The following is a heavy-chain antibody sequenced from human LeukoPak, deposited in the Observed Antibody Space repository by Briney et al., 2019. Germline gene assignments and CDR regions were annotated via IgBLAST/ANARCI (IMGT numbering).Heavy chain of an antibody. CDR1: GGSINSYY. Sequence: SEALSLTCTVSGGSINSYYWSWIRQPPGKGLEWIGSIYHSGSTYYNPSLKSRVTISVDTSKNQFSLKLSSVTAADTAVYYCARGRKPVDYWGQGTLVTVSS. V-gene: IGHV4-38-2*02. CDR3: ARGRKPVDY. J-gene: IGHJ4*02. CDR2: IYHSGST.